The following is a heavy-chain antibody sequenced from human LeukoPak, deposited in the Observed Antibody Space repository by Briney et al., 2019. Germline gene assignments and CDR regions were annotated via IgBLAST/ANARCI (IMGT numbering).Heavy chain of an antibody. CDR3: AKLALYYGSGSYFDY. Sequence: GGSLRLSCVASGFTFSSYWMSWVRQAPGKGLEWVSAISGSGGSTYYADSVKGRFTISRDNSKNTLYLQMNSLRAEDTAVYYCAKLALYYGSGSYFDYWGQGTLVTVSS. D-gene: IGHD3-10*01. J-gene: IGHJ4*02. CDR2: ISGSGGST. V-gene: IGHV3-23*01. CDR1: GFTFSSYW.